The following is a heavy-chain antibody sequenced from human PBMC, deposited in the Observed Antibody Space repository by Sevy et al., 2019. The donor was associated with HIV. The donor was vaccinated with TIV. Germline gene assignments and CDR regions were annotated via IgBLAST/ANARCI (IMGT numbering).Heavy chain of an antibody. V-gene: IGHV4-59*08. J-gene: IGHJ4*02. CDR1: GGSITSLY. Sequence: SETLSLTCTVSGGSITSLYWKWIRQPPGKRLEWIANIYYNGHINYNPSLKSRVTLSLDTSKNQFSLRLSSVTAADTAMYYCAGENAWGRGYSWGQGTLVTVSS. CDR2: IYYNGHI. D-gene: IGHD1-26*01. CDR3: AGENAWGRGYS.